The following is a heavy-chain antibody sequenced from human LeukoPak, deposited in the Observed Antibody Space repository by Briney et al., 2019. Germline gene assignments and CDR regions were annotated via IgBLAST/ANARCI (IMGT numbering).Heavy chain of an antibody. CDR3: AELGITMIGGV. Sequence: PAGSLRFSASAYAFTFDDNGMSRDRPGPGLGLKWVSGINRNGGSTGYADSVKGRFTISRDNAKNSLYLQMNSLRAEDTAVYYCAELGITMIGGVWGKGTTVTISS. V-gene: IGHV3-20*03. CDR1: AFTFDDNG. CDR2: INRNGGST. D-gene: IGHD3-10*02. J-gene: IGHJ6*04.